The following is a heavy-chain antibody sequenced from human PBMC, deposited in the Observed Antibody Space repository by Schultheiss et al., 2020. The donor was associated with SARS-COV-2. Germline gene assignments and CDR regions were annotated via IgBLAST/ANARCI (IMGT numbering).Heavy chain of an antibody. Sequence: GGSLRLSCAACGFTFSSYWMHWVRQAPGKGLVWVSRINSDGSSTSYADSVKGRFTISRDNAKNTLYLQMNSLRAEDTAVYYCARSNVYYYDSSGYLVDYWGQGTLVTVSS. V-gene: IGHV3-74*01. D-gene: IGHD3-22*01. CDR2: INSDGSST. CDR3: ARSNVYYYDSSGYLVDY. J-gene: IGHJ4*02. CDR1: GFTFSSYW.